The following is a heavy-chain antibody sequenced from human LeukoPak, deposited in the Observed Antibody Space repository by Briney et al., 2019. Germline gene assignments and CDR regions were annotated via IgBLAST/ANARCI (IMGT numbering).Heavy chain of an antibody. CDR3: ARGEHHNSGCFDY. V-gene: IGHV3-21*01. CDR2: ISPSSNYI. D-gene: IGHD5-12*01. Sequence: GGSLRLSCAASGFTFSSYGMHWVRQAPGKGLEWVSSISPSSNYIYYADSVKGRFTISRDNAKTSLYLQMNSLRAEDTAVYYCARGEHHNSGCFDYWGQGTLVTVSS. J-gene: IGHJ4*02. CDR1: GFTFSSYG.